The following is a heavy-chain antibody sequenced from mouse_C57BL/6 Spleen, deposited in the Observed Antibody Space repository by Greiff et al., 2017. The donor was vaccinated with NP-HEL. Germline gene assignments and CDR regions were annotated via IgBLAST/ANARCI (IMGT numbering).Heavy chain of an antibody. D-gene: IGHD1-1*01. CDR2: IWRGGST. V-gene: IGHV2-5*01. Sequence: VQGVESGPGLVQPSQSLSITCTVSGFSLTSYGVHWVRQSPGKGLEWLGVIWRGGSTDYNAAFMSRLSITKDNSKSQVFFKMNSLQADDTAIYYCAKGYYYGSSDYFDYWGQGTTLTVSS. CDR1: GFSLTSYG. CDR3: AKGYYYGSSDYFDY. J-gene: IGHJ2*01.